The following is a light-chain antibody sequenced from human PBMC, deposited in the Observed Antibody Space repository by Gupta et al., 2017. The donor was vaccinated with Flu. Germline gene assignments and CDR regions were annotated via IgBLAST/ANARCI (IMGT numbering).Light chain of an antibody. Sequence: VTGTCASSTGAVTTDYYPNWIQQRPGQAPRALIYSTPNRHAGTPARVSGSLLGGKAALTLSGVQPEDEADYYCLLYYGGNQGVFGGRTRLNVL. CDR2: STP. V-gene: IGLV7-43*01. CDR3: LLYYGGNQGV. CDR1: TGAVTTDYY. J-gene: IGLJ3*02.